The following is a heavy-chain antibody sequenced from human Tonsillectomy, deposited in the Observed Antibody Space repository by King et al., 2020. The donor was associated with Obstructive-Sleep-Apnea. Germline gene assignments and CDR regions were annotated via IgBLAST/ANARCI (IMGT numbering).Heavy chain of an antibody. V-gene: IGHV3-21*01. D-gene: IGHD6-19*01. J-gene: IGHJ4*02. CDR2: ISRSDYI. Sequence: VQLVESGGGLVKPGGCLRLSGAASGFTFSSYSMKWLRQAPGKGLDWVLSISRSDYIYYADSVKGRFTISSDNAKNSMYLQMIGLRAEDTAVYYCARVLGYSSGWYYFDYWGQGTLVTVSS. CDR1: GFTFSSYS. CDR3: ARVLGYSSGWYYFDY.